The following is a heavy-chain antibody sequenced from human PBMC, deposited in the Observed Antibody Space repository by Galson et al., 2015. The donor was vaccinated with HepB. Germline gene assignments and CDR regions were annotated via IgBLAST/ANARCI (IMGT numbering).Heavy chain of an antibody. D-gene: IGHD2-2*02. CDR2: INPSGGST. J-gene: IGHJ5*02. CDR3: ARDNWGEGYCSSTSCYKGGRWFDP. V-gene: IGHV1-46*01. Sequence: SVKVSCKASGYTFTSYYMYWVRQAPGQGLEWMGIINPSGGSTSYAQKFQGRVTMTRDTSTSTVYMELSSLRSEDTAVYYCARDNWGEGYCSSTSCYKGGRWFDPWGQGTLVTVSS. CDR1: GYTFTSYY.